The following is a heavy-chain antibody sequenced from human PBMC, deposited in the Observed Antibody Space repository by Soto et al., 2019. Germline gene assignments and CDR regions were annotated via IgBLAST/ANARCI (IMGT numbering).Heavy chain of an antibody. CDR2: ISGSGGST. CDR1: GFTFSSYA. Sequence: EVQLLESGGGLVQPGGSLRLSCVASGFTFSSYAMTWVRQAPGKGLEWVSGISGSGGSTLYADSVKGRFTISRDNPKNMLYLQMNSLRSEDTAVYYCATVGRGYSGYEDYWGQGTLVTVSS. D-gene: IGHD5-12*01. CDR3: ATVGRGYSGYEDY. V-gene: IGHV3-23*01. J-gene: IGHJ4*02.